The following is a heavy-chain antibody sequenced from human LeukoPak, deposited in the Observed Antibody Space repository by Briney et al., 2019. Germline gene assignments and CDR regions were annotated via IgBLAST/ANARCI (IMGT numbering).Heavy chain of an antibody. J-gene: IGHJ4*02. CDR2: IYYSGST. V-gene: IGHV4-39*01. CDR1: GDSISSSSYY. CDR3: ARRYSSSWYSETDY. D-gene: IGHD6-13*01. Sequence: TSETLSLTCTVSGDSISSSSYYWGWIRQPPGKGLVWIGSIYYSGSTSYNPSLESRVTISVDTSKNQFSLKLSSVTAADTAVYYCARRYSSSWYSETDYWGQGTLVTVSS.